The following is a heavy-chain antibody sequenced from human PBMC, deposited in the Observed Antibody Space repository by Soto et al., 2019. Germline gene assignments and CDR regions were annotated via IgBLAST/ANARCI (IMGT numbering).Heavy chain of an antibody. CDR3: AHRHLRRDGYNFYDAFDI. V-gene: IGHV2-5*02. CDR1: GFSLSTSGVG. CDR2: IYWDDDK. J-gene: IGHJ3*02. D-gene: IGHD5-12*01. Sequence: QITLKESGPTLVKPTQTLTLTCTFSGFSLSTSGVGVGWIRQPPGKPLEWLALIYWDDDKRYSPSLKSRLTITKDXXKXKXXLTMPNMDPVDTATYYCAHRHLRRDGYNFYDAFDIWGQGTMVTVSS.